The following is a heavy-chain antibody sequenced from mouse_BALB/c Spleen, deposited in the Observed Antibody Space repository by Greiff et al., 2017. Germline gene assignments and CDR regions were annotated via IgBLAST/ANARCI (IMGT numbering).Heavy chain of an antibody. J-gene: IGHJ2*01. CDR2: ISDGGSYT. Sequence: EVKLVESGGGLVKPGGSLKLSCAASGFTFSDYYMYWVRQTPEKRLEWVATISDGGSYTYYPDSVKGRFTISRDNAKNNLYLQMSSLKSEDTAMYYCARGWLRYFDYWGQGTTLTVSS. CDR1: GFTFSDYY. CDR3: ARGWLRYFDY. V-gene: IGHV5-4*02. D-gene: IGHD2-2*01.